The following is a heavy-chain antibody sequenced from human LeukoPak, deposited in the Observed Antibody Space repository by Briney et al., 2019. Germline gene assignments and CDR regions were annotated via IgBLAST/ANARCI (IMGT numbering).Heavy chain of an antibody. CDR2: ISSSSSAI. D-gene: IGHD2-2*01. CDR1: GFTFSSYS. J-gene: IGHJ4*02. CDR3: AGYCSTTSCYGVVY. Sequence: PGGSLRLSCAASGFTFSSYSMNWVRQAPGKGLEWVSYISSSSSAIYYADSVKGRFTISRDNAKNSLYLQMNSLRAEDTAVYYCAGYCSTTSCYGVVYWGQGTLVTVSA. V-gene: IGHV3-48*01.